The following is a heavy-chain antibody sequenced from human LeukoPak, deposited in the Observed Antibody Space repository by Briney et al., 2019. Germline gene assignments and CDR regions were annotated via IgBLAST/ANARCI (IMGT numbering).Heavy chain of an antibody. Sequence: GGSLRLSCAASGFTFSSYAMSWVRQAPGKGLEWVSAISGSGGSTCYADSVKGRFTISRDNSKNTLYLQMNSLRAEDTAVYYCAKDRVVVAATLPDAFDIWGQGTMVTVSS. CDR2: ISGSGGST. CDR1: GFTFSSYA. J-gene: IGHJ3*02. D-gene: IGHD2-15*01. CDR3: AKDRVVVAATLPDAFDI. V-gene: IGHV3-23*01.